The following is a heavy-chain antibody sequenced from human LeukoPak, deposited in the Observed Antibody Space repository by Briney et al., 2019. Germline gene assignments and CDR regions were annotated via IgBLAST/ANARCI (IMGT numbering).Heavy chain of an antibody. D-gene: IGHD3-3*01. V-gene: IGHV4-61*02. CDR3: AGGTLYGVVTPLQY. CDR1: GGSIRSGNYY. J-gene: IGHJ4*02. CDR2: IYSSGST. Sequence: SQTLSLTCTVSGGSIRSGNYYWSWIRQPAGKGLEWIGRIYSSGSTNYNPSLKSRVTISVDTSKKQFSLKLSSVTAADTAVYYCAGGTLYGVVTPLQYWGQGTPVTVSP.